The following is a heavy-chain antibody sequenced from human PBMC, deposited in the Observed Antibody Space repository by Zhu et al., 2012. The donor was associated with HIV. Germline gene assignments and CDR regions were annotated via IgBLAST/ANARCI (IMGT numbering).Heavy chain of an antibody. CDR2: IYYSGST. J-gene: IGHJ4*02. CDR3: ARLGEVRQQLGLIDY. D-gene: IGHD6-13*01. CDR1: GGSISSSSYY. V-gene: IGHV4-39*07. Sequence: QVQLQESGPGLVKPSETLSLTCTVSGGSISSSSYYWGWIRQPPGKGLEWIGSIYYSGSTYYNPSLKSRVTISVDTSKNQFSLKPSSVTAADTAVYYCARLGEVRQQLGLIDYWGQGTLVTVSS.